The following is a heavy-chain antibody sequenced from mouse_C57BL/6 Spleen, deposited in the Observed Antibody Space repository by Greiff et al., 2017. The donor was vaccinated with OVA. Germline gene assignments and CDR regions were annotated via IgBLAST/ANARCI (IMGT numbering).Heavy chain of an antibody. CDR2: ISPNYGTT. CDR3: ARWNDYDSYFDV. J-gene: IGHJ1*03. Sequence: VQLQQSGPELVKPGASVTISCKASGYSFTDYNLNWVKQSNGKNLEWIGVISPNYGTTSYNQKFKCKSTLTVDQSTSTAYLQLNCLTSEDSAVYSCARWNDYDSYFDVWGTGTTVTVSS. CDR1: GYSFTDYN. D-gene: IGHD2-4*01. V-gene: IGHV1-39*01.